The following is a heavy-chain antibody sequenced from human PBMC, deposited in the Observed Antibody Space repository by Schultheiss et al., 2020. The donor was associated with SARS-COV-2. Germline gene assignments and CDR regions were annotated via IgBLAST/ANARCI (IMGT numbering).Heavy chain of an antibody. CDR3: ARAIRAVAGTEMNYYYYGMDV. CDR2: IYPGDSDT. V-gene: IGHV5-51*01. J-gene: IGHJ6*02. D-gene: IGHD6-19*01. Sequence: KVSCKGSGYSFTSYWIGWVRQMPGKGLEWMGIIYPGDSDTRYSPSFQGQVTISADKSISTAYLQWSSLKASDTAMYYCARAIRAVAGTEMNYYYYGMDVWGQGTTVTVSS. CDR1: GYSFTSYW.